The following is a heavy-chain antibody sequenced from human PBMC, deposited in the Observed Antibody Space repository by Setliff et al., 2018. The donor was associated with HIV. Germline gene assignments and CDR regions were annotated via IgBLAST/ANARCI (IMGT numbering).Heavy chain of an antibody. CDR3: ATQTGFYNSHWYDY. D-gene: IGHD6-13*01. V-gene: IGHV3-7*01. Sequence: GGSLRLSCVASGLPFYNYWMPWLRRAPGRGLEWVANIKHDGSDRHHIESVKGRFTIFRDNAKNAVFLQMNSLRAEDTGVYYCATQTGFYNSHWYDYWGQGTMVTVSS. J-gene: IGHJ4*02. CDR1: GLPFYNYW. CDR2: IKHDGSDR.